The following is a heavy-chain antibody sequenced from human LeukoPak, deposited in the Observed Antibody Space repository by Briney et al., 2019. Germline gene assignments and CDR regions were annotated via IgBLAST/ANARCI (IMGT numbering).Heavy chain of an antibody. V-gene: IGHV1-69*10. CDR2: IIPMFGIP. CDR1: GGTFSDYG. D-gene: IGHD5-18*01. Sequence: SVKVSCKASGGTFSDYGITWVRQVAGQGLEWMGGIIPMFGIPNYAQKFQGRVTITADKSTSTAYMELSSLRSEDTAVYYCARVEYSYGFEPNNWFDPWGQGTLVVVAS. J-gene: IGHJ5*02. CDR3: ARVEYSYGFEPNNWFDP.